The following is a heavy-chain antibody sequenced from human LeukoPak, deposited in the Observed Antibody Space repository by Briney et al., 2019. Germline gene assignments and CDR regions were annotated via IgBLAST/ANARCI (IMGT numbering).Heavy chain of an antibody. Sequence: GGSLRLSCAASGFTFSNSLMHWVRQVPGKGLEWVSRINGDGSRTNYADSVKGRFTISRDNAKNTLYLQMNSLRVDDTAVYYCARAIAAAGYYYYYMDVWGKGTTVTVSS. CDR3: ARAIAAAGYYYYYMDV. D-gene: IGHD6-13*01. V-gene: IGHV3-74*01. J-gene: IGHJ6*03. CDR2: INGDGSRT. CDR1: GFTFSNSL.